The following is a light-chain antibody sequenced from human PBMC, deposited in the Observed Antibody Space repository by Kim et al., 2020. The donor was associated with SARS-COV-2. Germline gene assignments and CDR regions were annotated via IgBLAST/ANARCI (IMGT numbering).Light chain of an antibody. CDR3: QQSFSLFEA. CDR2: AAS. CDR1: QTIDTY. Sequence: ASWGDRVTITCRESQTIDTYLNWNQYKPGKAPKLLIYAASTWQGGVPSRFSGSGSGTDFTLTITTLQPEDFATYYCQQSFSLFEAFGGGTKVDIK. J-gene: IGKJ4*01. V-gene: IGKV1-39*01.